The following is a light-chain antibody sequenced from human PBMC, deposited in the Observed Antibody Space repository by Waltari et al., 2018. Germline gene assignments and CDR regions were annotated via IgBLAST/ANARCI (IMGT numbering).Light chain of an antibody. CDR3: QAWDSSTAYV. J-gene: IGLJ2*01. CDR2: QDS. Sequence: SYELTQPPSVSVSPGQTASITCSGDKLGDKYACWYQQKPAQSPGLVIYQDSKRPSGIPERFSGSNAGNTATLTISGTQARDEADYYCQAWDSSTAYVFGGGTKLTVL. CDR1: KLGDKY. V-gene: IGLV3-1*01.